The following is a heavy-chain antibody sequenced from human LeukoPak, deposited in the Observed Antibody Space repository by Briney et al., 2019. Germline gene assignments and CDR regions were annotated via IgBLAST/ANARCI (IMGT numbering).Heavy chain of an antibody. D-gene: IGHD6-25*01. CDR2: ISWDSDYI. CDR3: AKGRGFENYYYYGMDV. Sequence: GGSLRLSCAASGSTLDDYAMHWVRQPPGKGLEWVSGISWDSDYIGYADSVKGRFTISRDNAKNALYLEMNSLRPEDTALCFCAKGRGFENYYYYGMDVWGQGTTVTVSS. J-gene: IGHJ6*02. V-gene: IGHV3-9*01. CDR1: GSTLDDYA.